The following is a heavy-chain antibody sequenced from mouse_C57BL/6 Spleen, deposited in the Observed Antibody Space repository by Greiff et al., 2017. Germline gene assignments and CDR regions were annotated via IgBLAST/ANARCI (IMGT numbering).Heavy chain of an antibody. D-gene: IGHD2-4*01. CDR1: GYTFTDYN. CDR3: ASPQRIYYDYDVGLAY. Sequence: EVQLQQSGPELVKPGASVKMSCKASGYTFTDYNMHWVKQSHGKSLEWIGYINPNNGGTSYNQKFKGKATLNVNKSSSTAYMELRSLTSEDSAVYYCASPQRIYYDYDVGLAYWGKGTLVTVSA. J-gene: IGHJ3*01. CDR2: INPNNGGT. V-gene: IGHV1-22*01.